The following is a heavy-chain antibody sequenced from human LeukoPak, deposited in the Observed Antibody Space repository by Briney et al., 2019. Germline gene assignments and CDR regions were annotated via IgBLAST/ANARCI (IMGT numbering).Heavy chain of an antibody. CDR1: GGSISSYY. CDR3: ARGGVDYDSSGLIDY. V-gene: IGHV4-59*01. Sequence: KSSETLSLTCTVSGGSISSYYWSWIRQPPGKGLEWIGYIYYSGSTNYNPSLKGRVTISVDTSKNQFSLKLNSVTAADTAVYYCARGGVDYDSSGLIDYWGQGTQVTVSS. J-gene: IGHJ4*02. CDR2: IYYSGST. D-gene: IGHD3-22*01.